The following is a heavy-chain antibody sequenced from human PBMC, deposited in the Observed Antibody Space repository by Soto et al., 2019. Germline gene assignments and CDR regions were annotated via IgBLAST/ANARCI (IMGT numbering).Heavy chain of an antibody. D-gene: IGHD3-10*01. V-gene: IGHV1-2*02. CDR2: INPNSGGT. Sequence: ASVKVSCKASGYTFTGYYMHWVGQAPGQGREWMGWINPNSGGTNYAQKFQGRVTMTRDTSISTAYMELSRLRSDDTAVYYCAIVWGTGSGSRWDYYSYYGMKVLAEKTTDTVTS. CDR3: AIVWGTGSGSRWDYYSYYGMKV. CDR1: GYTFTGYY. J-gene: IGHJ6*01.